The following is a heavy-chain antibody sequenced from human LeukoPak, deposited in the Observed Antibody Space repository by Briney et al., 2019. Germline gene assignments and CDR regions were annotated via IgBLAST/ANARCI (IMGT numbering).Heavy chain of an antibody. Sequence: PGGSLRLSCAASGFTFSSYDMTWVRQAPGEGLEWVSAISGSGGSTYYAGSVKGRFTISRDNSKNTLYLQMNGLRAEDTAVYFCAKEAYSSNCFDPWGQGALVTVSS. J-gene: IGHJ5*02. D-gene: IGHD4-11*01. CDR2: ISGSGGST. CDR3: AKEAYSSNCFDP. CDR1: GFTFSSYD. V-gene: IGHV3-23*01.